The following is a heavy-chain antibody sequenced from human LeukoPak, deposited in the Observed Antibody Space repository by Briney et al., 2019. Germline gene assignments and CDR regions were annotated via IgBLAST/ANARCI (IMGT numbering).Heavy chain of an antibody. J-gene: IGHJ1*01. CDR2: IRSKAYGGTT. Sequence: GGSLRLSCTASGFTFDDYAMSWVRQAPGKGLEWVGFIRSKAYGGTTEYAASVKGRFTISRDDSKSIAYLQMNSLKTEDTAVYYCTRGSSSWEEYFQHWGQGTLVTVSS. CDR3: TRGSSSWEEYFQH. CDR1: GFTFDDYA. V-gene: IGHV3-49*04. D-gene: IGHD6-13*01.